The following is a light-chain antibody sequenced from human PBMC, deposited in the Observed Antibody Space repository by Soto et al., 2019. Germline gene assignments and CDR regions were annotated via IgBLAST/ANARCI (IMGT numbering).Light chain of an antibody. V-gene: IGKV3-20*01. Sequence: EIVLTQSPGTLSLSPGERATLSCRASQSGDSSYLAWYQQKPGQPPRLLIYGASSRATGIADRFSGSGSGTDFTLTISRLEPEDFAVYYCQQYGSSLMYTFGQGTKLEIK. CDR2: GAS. J-gene: IGKJ2*01. CDR3: QQYGSSLMYT. CDR1: QSGDSSY.